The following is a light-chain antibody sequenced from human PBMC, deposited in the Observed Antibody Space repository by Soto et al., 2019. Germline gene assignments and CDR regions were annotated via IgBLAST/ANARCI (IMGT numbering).Light chain of an antibody. CDR1: SNDIGGYNL. V-gene: IGLV2-23*02. J-gene: IGLJ7*01. CDR2: EAN. CDR3: YSFAGGATFV. Sequence: QSALTQPASVSASPGQSITISCTGTSNDIGGYNLVSWYQQHPGKAPKLIIYEANKRPSGVSDRFSGSRSGTTASLTISALQAEDEADYSCYSFAGGATFVFGGGTQLTVL.